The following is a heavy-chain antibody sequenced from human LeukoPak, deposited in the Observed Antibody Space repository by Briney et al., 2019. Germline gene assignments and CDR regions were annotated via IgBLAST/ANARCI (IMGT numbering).Heavy chain of an antibody. Sequence: ASVKVSCKASGYTFTGYYIQWVRQAPGQGLEWMGWINPSIGVTNYAQKFQGRVTMTRDTSISTAYMDLSRLRSDDTAVYYCAREVRYYETNGYAVPGPQSFDPWGQGTPVTVSS. J-gene: IGHJ5*02. D-gene: IGHD3-22*01. V-gene: IGHV1-2*02. CDR2: INPSIGVT. CDR3: AREVRYYETNGYAVPGPQSFDP. CDR1: GYTFTGYY.